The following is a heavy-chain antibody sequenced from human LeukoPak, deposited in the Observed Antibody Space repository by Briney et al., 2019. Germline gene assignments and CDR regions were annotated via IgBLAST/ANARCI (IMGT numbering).Heavy chain of an antibody. V-gene: IGHV4-38-2*02. CDR2: IYHSGST. Sequence: SETLSLTCTVSGYSISSGYYWGWIRQPPGKGLEWIGSIYHSGSTYYNPSLKSRVTISVDTSKNQFSLKLSSVTAADTAVYYCARDFMSRYYDSSGYSFDYWGQGTLVTVSS. J-gene: IGHJ4*02. D-gene: IGHD3-22*01. CDR3: ARDFMSRYYDSSGYSFDY. CDR1: GYSISSGYY.